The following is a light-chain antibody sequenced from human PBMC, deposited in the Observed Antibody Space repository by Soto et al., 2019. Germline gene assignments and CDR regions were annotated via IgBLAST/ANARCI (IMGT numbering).Light chain of an antibody. Sequence: EIVMTQSPATLSVSPGESATLSCRASQTVSSNLAWYQQKPGQDPRLLIYDASTRATGIPVRLRGSGSGTQFTLTISSLQSEYSAVYYCHQSTNWLALTFGGGNKVDSK. J-gene: IGKJ4*01. V-gene: IGKV3-15*01. CDR3: HQSTNWLALT. CDR2: DAS. CDR1: QTVSSN.